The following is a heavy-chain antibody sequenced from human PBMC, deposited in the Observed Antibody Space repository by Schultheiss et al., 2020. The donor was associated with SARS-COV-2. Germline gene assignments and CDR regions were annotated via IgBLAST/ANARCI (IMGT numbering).Heavy chain of an antibody. D-gene: IGHD3-22*01. Sequence: ASVKVSCKASGYTFTSYYMHWVRQAPGQGLEWMGIINPSGGSTSYAQKFQGRVTMTTDTSTSTAYMELRSLRSDDTAVYYCARLGDYYYDSSGYPPPQDFDIWGQGTMVTVSS. CDR1: GYTFTSYY. V-gene: IGHV1-46*01. J-gene: IGHJ3*02. CDR3: ARLGDYYYDSSGYPPPQDFDI. CDR2: INPSGGST.